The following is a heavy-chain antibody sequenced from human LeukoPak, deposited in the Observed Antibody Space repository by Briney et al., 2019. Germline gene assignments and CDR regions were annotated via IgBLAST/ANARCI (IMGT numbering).Heavy chain of an antibody. CDR2: ISSSGGNT. V-gene: IGHV3-23*01. Sequence: GGSLRPSCAASGFTFSSYAMSWVRQAPGKGLEWVSTISSSGGNTYYADSVKGRFTISRDNSKNTLYLQMNSLRAEDTAVYYCAKGGSDYDDHGYSFDYWGQGALVTVSS. CDR3: AKGGSDYDDHGYSFDY. D-gene: IGHD1-26*01. J-gene: IGHJ4*02. CDR1: GFTFSSYA.